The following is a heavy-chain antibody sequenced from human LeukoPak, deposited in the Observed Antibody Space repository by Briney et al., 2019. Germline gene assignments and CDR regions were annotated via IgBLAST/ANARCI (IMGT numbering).Heavy chain of an antibody. CDR2: IDPSSTYI. J-gene: IGHJ4*02. CDR3: AGVTPDY. V-gene: IGHV3-21*04. CDR1: GFTFRSYS. Sequence: GGSLRLPCAASGFTFRSYSMNWVRQAPGKGLEWVSAIDPSSTYIYYADSVKGRFTISRDNSKNTLYLQMNSLRAEDTAVYYCAGVTPDYWGQGTLVTVSS. D-gene: IGHD4-23*01.